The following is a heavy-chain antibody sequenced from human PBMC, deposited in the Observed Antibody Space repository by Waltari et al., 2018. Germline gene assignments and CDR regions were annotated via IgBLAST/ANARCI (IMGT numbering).Heavy chain of an antibody. D-gene: IGHD2-2*02. CDR3: ARVVPAAIRGNWFDP. V-gene: IGHV4-59*01. CDR2: IYYSGST. Sequence: QVQLQESGPGLVKPSETLSLTCTVSGGSISSYSWSWIRQPPGKGLEWIGYIYYSGSTNYNPSLKSRVTISVDTSKNQFSLKLSSVTAADTAVYYCARVVPAAIRGNWFDPWGQGTLVTVSS. J-gene: IGHJ5*02. CDR1: GGSISSYS.